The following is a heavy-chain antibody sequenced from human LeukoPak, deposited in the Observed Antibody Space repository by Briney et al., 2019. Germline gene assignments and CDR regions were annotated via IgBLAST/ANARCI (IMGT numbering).Heavy chain of an antibody. Sequence: PSETLSLTCAVYGGSFSGYYWSWIRQPPGKGLEWIGEINHSGSTNYNPSLKSRVTISVDTSKNQFSLKLSSVTAADTAVYYCARGWRSHRAKYNWFDPWGQGTLVTVSS. CDR3: ARGWRSHRAKYNWFDP. J-gene: IGHJ5*02. CDR2: INHSGST. CDR1: GGSFSGYY. D-gene: IGHD1-14*01. V-gene: IGHV4-34*01.